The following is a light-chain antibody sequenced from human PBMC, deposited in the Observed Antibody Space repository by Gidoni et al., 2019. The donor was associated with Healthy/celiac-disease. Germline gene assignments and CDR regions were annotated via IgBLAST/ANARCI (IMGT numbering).Light chain of an antibody. CDR1: QSLVHSDGNTY. J-gene: IGKJ1*01. Sequence: DVVMTQSPLSLPVTLGQPASISCRSSQSLVHSDGNTYLNWFQQRPGQSPRRLIYKVSNRDSGVPDRFSGRGSGTDFTLKISRVEAEDVGVYYCMQGTHWLWTFGQGTKVEIK. V-gene: IGKV2-30*02. CDR3: MQGTHWLWT. CDR2: KVS.